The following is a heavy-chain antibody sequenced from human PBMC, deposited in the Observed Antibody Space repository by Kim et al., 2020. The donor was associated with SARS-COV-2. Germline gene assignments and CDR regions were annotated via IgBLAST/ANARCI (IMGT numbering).Heavy chain of an antibody. CDR2: IKSKTDGGTT. Sequence: GGSLRLSCAASGFTFSNAWMSWVRQAPGKGLEWVGRIKSKTDGGTTDYAAPVKGRFTISRDDSKNTLYLQMNSLRTEDTAVYYCTTDSRGPHRVATMDDAFDIGGQGTMVTVSS. J-gene: IGHJ3*02. D-gene: IGHD5-12*01. V-gene: IGHV3-15*01. CDR3: TTDSRGPHRVATMDDAFDI. CDR1: GFTFSNAW.